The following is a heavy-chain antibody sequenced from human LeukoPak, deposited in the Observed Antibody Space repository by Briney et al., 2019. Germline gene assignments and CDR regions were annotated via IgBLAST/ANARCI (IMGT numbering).Heavy chain of an antibody. CDR3: ANHCSSTSCYRDNWFDP. V-gene: IGHV4-34*01. CDR1: GGSFSGYY. D-gene: IGHD2-2*02. CDR2: INHSGST. J-gene: IGHJ5*02. Sequence: SETLSLTCAVYGGSFSGYYWSWIRQPPGKGLEWIGEINHSGSTNYNPSLKSRVTISVDTSKNQFSLKLSSVTAADTAVYYCANHCSSTSCYRDNWFDPWGQGTLVTVSS.